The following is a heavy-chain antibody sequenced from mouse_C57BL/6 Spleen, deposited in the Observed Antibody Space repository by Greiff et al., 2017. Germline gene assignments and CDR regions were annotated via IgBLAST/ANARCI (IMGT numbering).Heavy chain of an antibody. CDR2: IRNKANGYTT. V-gene: IGHV7-3*01. Sequence: EVKLMESGGGLVQPGGSLSLSCAASGFTFTDYYMSWVRQPPGKALEWLGFIRNKANGYTTEYSASVKGRFTISRDNSQSILYLQMNALSAEDSATYYCARYEELRFAYWGQGTLVTVAA. CDR3: ARYEELRFAY. D-gene: IGHD2-1*01. J-gene: IGHJ3*01. CDR1: GFTFTDYY.